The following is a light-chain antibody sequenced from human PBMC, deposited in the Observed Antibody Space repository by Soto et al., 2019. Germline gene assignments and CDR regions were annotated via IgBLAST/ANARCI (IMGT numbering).Light chain of an antibody. V-gene: IGKV2-28*01. Sequence: DIVMAQSPLSLSVTPGEPASISCRSSQSLLHRNGYNYLDWYLQKPGQSPQLLMYLGSTRASGVPDRLSGSGSGTDFSLKISRVEAEDVGVYYCMQALQTPLTFGGGTKVDIK. J-gene: IGKJ4*01. CDR1: QSLLHRNGYNY. CDR2: LGS. CDR3: MQALQTPLT.